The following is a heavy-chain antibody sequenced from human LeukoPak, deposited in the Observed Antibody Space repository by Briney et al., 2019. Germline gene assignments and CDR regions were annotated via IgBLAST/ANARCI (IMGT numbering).Heavy chain of an antibody. Sequence: GGSLRLSCAASGFTFSANVMHWVRQGPGKGLEWVAFIAYDGSNKYYADSVKGRFTISRDNAKNTLYLQMNSLRVEDTAVYYCTKALYNYGRDYFDHWGQGTLVIVPS. J-gene: IGHJ4*02. CDR3: TKALYNYGRDYFDH. V-gene: IGHV3-30*02. D-gene: IGHD5-24*01. CDR2: IAYDGSNK. CDR1: GFTFSANV.